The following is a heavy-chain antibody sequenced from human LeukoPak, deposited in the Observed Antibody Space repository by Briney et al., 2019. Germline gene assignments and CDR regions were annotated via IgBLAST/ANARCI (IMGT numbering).Heavy chain of an antibody. V-gene: IGHV4-39*01. D-gene: IGHD5-18*01. Sequence: PSETLSLTCTVSGGSISSSTYYWGWIRQPPGKGLEWIGSIYYSGSAYYNSSFKSRATISVDTSKNQFSLNLNSVTAADTAIYYCAGHTQYTFGWIDSWGQGTLVTVSS. CDR3: AGHTQYTFGWIDS. CDR2: IYYSGSA. J-gene: IGHJ4*02. CDR1: GGSISSSTYY.